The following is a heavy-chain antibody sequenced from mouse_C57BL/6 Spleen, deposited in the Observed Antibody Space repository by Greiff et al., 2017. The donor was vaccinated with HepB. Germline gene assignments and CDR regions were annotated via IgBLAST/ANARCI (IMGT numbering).Heavy chain of an antibody. CDR1: GYAFSSSW. Sequence: VQLQQSGPELVKPGASVKISCKASGYAFSSSWMNWVKQRPGKGLEWIGRIYPGDGDTNYNGKFKGKATLTADKSSSTAYMQLSSLTSEDSAVYFCARSSPLTLDYWGQGTTLTVSS. CDR2: IYPGDGDT. D-gene: IGHD4-1*01. V-gene: IGHV1-82*01. J-gene: IGHJ2*01. CDR3: ARSSPLTLDY.